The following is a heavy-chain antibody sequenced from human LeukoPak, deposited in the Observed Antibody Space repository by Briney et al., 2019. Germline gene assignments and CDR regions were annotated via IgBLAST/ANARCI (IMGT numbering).Heavy chain of an antibody. Sequence: NPSETLSLTCAVYGGSFSGYCWSWIRQPPGKGLEWIGEINHSGSTNYNPSLKSRVTISVDTSKNQFSLKLSSVTAADTAVYYCARSRGIAARPHCYYGMDVWGQGTTVTVSS. CDR2: INHSGST. CDR1: GGSFSGYC. J-gene: IGHJ6*02. D-gene: IGHD6-6*01. V-gene: IGHV4-34*01. CDR3: ARSRGIAARPHCYYGMDV.